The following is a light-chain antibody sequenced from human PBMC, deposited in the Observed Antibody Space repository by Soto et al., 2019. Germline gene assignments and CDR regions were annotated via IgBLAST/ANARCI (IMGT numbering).Light chain of an antibody. CDR1: QSVSSSY. CDR3: QQYGSSPSIT. V-gene: IGKV3-20*01. Sequence: EIVLTQSPGTLSLSPGERATLSCRPSQSVSSSYLAWYQQKPGQAPRLIIYDASSRATGIPDRFSGSGSGTDFTLTISRLEPEDFAVYYCQQYGSSPSITFGQGTRLEIK. J-gene: IGKJ5*01. CDR2: DAS.